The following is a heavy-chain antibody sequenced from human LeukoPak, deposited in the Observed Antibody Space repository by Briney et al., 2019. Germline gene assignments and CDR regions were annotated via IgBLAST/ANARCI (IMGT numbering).Heavy chain of an antibody. CDR2: IYYSGST. Sequence: SETLSLTCTVSGGSISSSSYYWSWIRQHPGKGLEWIGYIYYSGSTYYNPSLKSRVTISVDTSKNQFSLKLSSVTAADTAVYYCARQRVRGVIKPYYYYGMDVWGQGTTVTVSS. J-gene: IGHJ6*02. CDR1: GGSISSSSYY. V-gene: IGHV4-31*03. D-gene: IGHD3-10*01. CDR3: ARQRVRGVIKPYYYYGMDV.